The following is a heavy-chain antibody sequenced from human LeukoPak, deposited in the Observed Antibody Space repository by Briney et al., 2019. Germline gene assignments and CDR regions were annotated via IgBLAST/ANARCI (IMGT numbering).Heavy chain of an antibody. D-gene: IGHD5-24*01. CDR2: IYHSGST. CDR3: ARVRGRWLQFTFDY. CDR1: GYSISSGYY. Sequence: PSETLSLTCTVSGYSISSGYYWGWIRQPPGKGLEWIGSIYHSGSTYYNPSLKSRVTISVDTSKNQFSLKLSSVTAADTAVYYCARVRGRWLQFTFDYWGQGTLVTVSS. J-gene: IGHJ4*02. V-gene: IGHV4-38-2*02.